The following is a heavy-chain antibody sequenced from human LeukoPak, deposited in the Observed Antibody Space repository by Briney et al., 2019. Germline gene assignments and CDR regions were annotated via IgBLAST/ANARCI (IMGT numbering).Heavy chain of an antibody. CDR3: ARHGVEATPDYYYMDV. CDR2: IYYSGST. Sequence: SETLSLTCTVSGGSISSSSYYWGWIRQPPGKGLEWIGSIYYSGSTYYNPSLKSRVTRSVDTSKNQFSLKLSSVTAADTAVYYCARHGVEATPDYYYMDVWGKGTTVTVSS. J-gene: IGHJ6*03. D-gene: IGHD1-26*01. CDR1: GGSISSSSYY. V-gene: IGHV4-39*01.